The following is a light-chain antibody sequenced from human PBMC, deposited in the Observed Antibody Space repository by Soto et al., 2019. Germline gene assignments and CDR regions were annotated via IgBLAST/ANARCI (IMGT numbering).Light chain of an antibody. J-gene: IGKJ1*01. Sequence: EIVLTQSPATLSVSLGDSATLSCRASQSVSLSLAWYQMRPGQPPRLLIYGASTRATDIPARFSGSGSGTDFTLTISSLQSEDFAVSFCQQYHIWPSWTFGQGTKVELE. CDR1: QSVSLS. CDR3: QQYHIWPSWT. V-gene: IGKV3-15*01. CDR2: GAS.